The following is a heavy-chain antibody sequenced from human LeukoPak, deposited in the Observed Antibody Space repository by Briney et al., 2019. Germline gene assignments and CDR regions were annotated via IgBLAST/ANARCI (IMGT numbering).Heavy chain of an antibody. V-gene: IGHV3-33*01. CDR2: IWYDGSNK. Sequence: GRSLRLSCAASGFTFSSYGMHWVRQAPGKGLEWVAVIWYDGSNKYYADSVKGRFTISRDNSKNTLYLQMNSLRAEDTAVYYCVLSGENKYYFDYWGQGTLVTVSS. CDR1: GFTFSSYG. CDR3: VLSGENKYYFDY. J-gene: IGHJ4*02. D-gene: IGHD3-10*02.